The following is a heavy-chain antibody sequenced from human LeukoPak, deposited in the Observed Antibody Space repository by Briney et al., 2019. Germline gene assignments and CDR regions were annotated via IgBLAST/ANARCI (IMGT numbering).Heavy chain of an antibody. D-gene: IGHD1-1*01. CDR3: ARVGGTNYYYYGMDV. Sequence: SETLSLTCTVSGGFISSYYWSWIRQPPGKGLEWIGYIYDSGCTNYNPSLKSRVTISVDTSKNQFSLKLSSVTAADTAVYYCARVGGTNYYYYGMDVWGQGTTVTVSS. J-gene: IGHJ6*02. CDR2: IYDSGCT. V-gene: IGHV4-59*01. CDR1: GGFISSYY.